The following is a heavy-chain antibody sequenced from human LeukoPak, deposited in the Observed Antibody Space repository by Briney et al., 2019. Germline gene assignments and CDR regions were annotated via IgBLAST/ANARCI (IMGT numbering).Heavy chain of an antibody. D-gene: IGHD4-23*01. CDR3: ARDGINGGNFDY. Sequence: GASVKVSCKASGYTFTSYGISWVRQAPGQGLEWMGGIIPIFGTANYAQKFQGRVTITADESTSTAYMELSSLRSEDTAVYYCARDGINGGNFDYWGQGTLVTVSS. CDR2: IIPIFGTA. CDR1: GYTFTSYG. V-gene: IGHV1-69*13. J-gene: IGHJ4*02.